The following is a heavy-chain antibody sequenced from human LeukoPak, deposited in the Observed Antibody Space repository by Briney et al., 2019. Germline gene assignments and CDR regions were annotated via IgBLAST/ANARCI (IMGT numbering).Heavy chain of an antibody. J-gene: IGHJ4*02. CDR1: GGSISCSSYY. Sequence: SETLSLTCTVSGGSISCSSYYWGWIRQPPGKGLEWIGSIYYSGSTYYNPSLKSRVTISLDTSKNQFSLKLSSVTAADTAVYYCARARGYSYGYYFDYWGQGTLVTVSS. CDR2: IYYSGST. V-gene: IGHV4-39*07. CDR3: ARARGYSYGYYFDY. D-gene: IGHD5-18*01.